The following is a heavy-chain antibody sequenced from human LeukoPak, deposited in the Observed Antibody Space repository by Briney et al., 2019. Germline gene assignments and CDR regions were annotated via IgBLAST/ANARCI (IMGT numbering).Heavy chain of an antibody. CDR2: ISSSSSTI. Sequence: GGSLRLSCAASGFILSDHFMDWVRQAPGKGLEWVSYISSSSSTIYYADSVKGRFTISRDNAKNSLYLQMNSLRAEDTAVYYCARSPGDFWSGYPLDYWGQGTLVTVSS. CDR3: ARSPGDFWSGYPLDY. D-gene: IGHD3-3*01. CDR1: GFILSDHF. V-gene: IGHV3-48*01. J-gene: IGHJ4*02.